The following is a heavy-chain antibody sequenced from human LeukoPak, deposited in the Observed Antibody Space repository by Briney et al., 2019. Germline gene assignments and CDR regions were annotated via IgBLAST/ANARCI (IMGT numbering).Heavy chain of an antibody. J-gene: IGHJ4*02. CDR3: ARDRPLRYFDWLLFY. V-gene: IGHV3-30*03. CDR2: ISYDGSNK. D-gene: IGHD3-9*01. CDR1: GFTLSNAW. Sequence: GGSLRPSCAASGFTLSNAWMNWVRQAPGKGLEWVAVISYDGSNKYYADSVKGRFTISRDNSKNTLYLQMNSLRAEDTAVYYCARDRPLRYFDWLLFYWGQGTLVTVSS.